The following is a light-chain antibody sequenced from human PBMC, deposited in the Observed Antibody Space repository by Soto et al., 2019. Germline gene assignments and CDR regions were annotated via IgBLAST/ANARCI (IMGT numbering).Light chain of an antibody. V-gene: IGKV3-20*01. CDR1: QSVSSNY. J-gene: IGKJ5*01. Sequence: EIVLTQSPGTLSLSPGERATLSFRASQSVSSNYLAWYQQKPGQAPRLLIYGASSRATGIPDRFSGSGSGTEFSLTISRLEPEDFAVYYCHQYGISPFGGGTRLEIK. CDR2: GAS. CDR3: HQYGISP.